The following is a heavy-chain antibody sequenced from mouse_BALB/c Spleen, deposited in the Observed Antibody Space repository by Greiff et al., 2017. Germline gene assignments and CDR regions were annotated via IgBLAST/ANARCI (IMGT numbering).Heavy chain of an antibody. CDR1: GFTFSDYG. J-gene: IGHJ2*01. D-gene: IGHD1-1*01. CDR3: ARDRDYYGSRYFDY. CDR2: ISNLAYSI. Sequence: DVKLVESGGGLVQPGGSRKLSCAASGFTFSDYGMAWVRQAPGKGPEWVAFISNLAYSIYYADTVTGRFTISRENAKNTLYLEMSSLRSEDTAMYYCARDRDYYGSRYFDYWGQGTTLTVSS. V-gene: IGHV5-15*02.